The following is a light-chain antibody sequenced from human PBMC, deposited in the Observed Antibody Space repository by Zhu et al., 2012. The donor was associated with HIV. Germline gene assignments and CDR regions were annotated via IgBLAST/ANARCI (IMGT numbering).Light chain of an antibody. V-gene: IGKV3-20*01. J-gene: IGKJ5*01. Sequence: EIVLTQSPATLSLSPGESATLSCRASQSVTYFLAWYQQKPGQAPRLLIYGASSRATGIPDRFSGSGSETDFTLTIARLEPEDFAVYYCQQYATSPRITFGQGTRLDIK. CDR3: QQYATSPRIT. CDR1: QSVTYF. CDR2: GAS.